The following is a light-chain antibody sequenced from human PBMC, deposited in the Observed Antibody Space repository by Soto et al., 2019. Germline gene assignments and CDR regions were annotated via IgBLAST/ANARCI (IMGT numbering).Light chain of an antibody. Sequence: DIQMTQSPSTLSASVGDRVTITCRASQSLSNLLAWYQQKPGRAPTLLIYKASTLEGGVPSRFSGSGSGAEFGLTISSLQPDDFATYYCQQYKNYPLTFGQGTRLEIK. CDR1: QSLSNL. J-gene: IGKJ5*01. V-gene: IGKV1-5*03. CDR3: QQYKNYPLT. CDR2: KAS.